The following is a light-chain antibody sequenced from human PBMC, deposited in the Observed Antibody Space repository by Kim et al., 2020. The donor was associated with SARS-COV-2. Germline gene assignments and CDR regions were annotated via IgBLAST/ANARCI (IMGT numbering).Light chain of an antibody. CDR1: SSDVGGYNY. CDR3: SSYAGSNNWV. CDR2: EVS. V-gene: IGLV2-8*01. Sequence: GQSVTISCTGTSSDVGGYNYVSWYQQHPGKAPKLMIYEVSMRPSGVPDRFSGSKSGNTASLTVSGLQAEDEADYYCSSYAGSNNWVFGGGTQLTVL. J-gene: IGLJ3*02.